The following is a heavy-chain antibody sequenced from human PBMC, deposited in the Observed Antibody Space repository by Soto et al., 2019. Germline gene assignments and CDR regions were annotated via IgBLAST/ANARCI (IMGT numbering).Heavy chain of an antibody. V-gene: IGHV3-23*01. J-gene: IGHJ4*02. Sequence: GGSLRLSCGASGFTFSDNAMTWVRQAPGKGLEWVSSISDDGDSTYYADSVKGRFAVSRDNSKNTLFLHMNSLRAEDTAVYYCAKDQGWNDEDFDYWGQGTLVTVSS. CDR3: AKDQGWNDEDFDY. CDR2: ISDDGDST. D-gene: IGHD1-1*01. CDR1: GFTFSDNA.